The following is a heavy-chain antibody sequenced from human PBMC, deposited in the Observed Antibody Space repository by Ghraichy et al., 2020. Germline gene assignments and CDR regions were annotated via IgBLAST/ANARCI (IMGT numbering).Heavy chain of an antibody. D-gene: IGHD6-13*01. Sequence: SETLSLTCTVSGGSISSYYWSWIRQPPGKGLEWIGYIYYSGSTNYNPSLKSRVTISVDTSKNQFSLKLSSVTAADTAVYYCARVMFTKGSSWYSYFDYWGQGTLVTVSS. V-gene: IGHV4-59*01. J-gene: IGHJ4*02. CDR1: GGSISSYY. CDR2: IYYSGST. CDR3: ARVMFTKGSSWYSYFDY.